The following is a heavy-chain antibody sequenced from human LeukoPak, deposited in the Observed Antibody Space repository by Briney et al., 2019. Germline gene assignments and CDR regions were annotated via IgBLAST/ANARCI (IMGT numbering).Heavy chain of an antibody. J-gene: IGHJ4*02. CDR2: IYSGGST. V-gene: IGHV3-66*01. Sequence: PGGSLRLSCAASGFTVSSNYMSGVRQAPGKELEWVSVIYSGGSTYYADPVKGRFTISRDNSKNTLYLQMNSLRAEDTAVYYCARGISLGYCSGGSCYLDYWGQGTLVTVSS. CDR3: ARGISLGYCSGGSCYLDY. CDR1: GFTVSSNY. D-gene: IGHD2-15*01.